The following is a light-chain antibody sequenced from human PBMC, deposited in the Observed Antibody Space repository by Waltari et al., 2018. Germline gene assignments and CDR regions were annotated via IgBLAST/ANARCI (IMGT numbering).Light chain of an antibody. CDR1: QSVLYSSNTKNY. J-gene: IGKJ2*01. CDR2: WAS. V-gene: IGKV4-1*01. Sequence: DIVMTQSPDSLAVSLGERATINCKSSQSVLYSSNTKNYLAWYQQKPGQPPKLLIYWASTRESGVPDRFIGSGSGTDFTLTISSLQAEDVAVYYCQQYYSTPYTFGQGTKLEIK. CDR3: QQYYSTPYT.